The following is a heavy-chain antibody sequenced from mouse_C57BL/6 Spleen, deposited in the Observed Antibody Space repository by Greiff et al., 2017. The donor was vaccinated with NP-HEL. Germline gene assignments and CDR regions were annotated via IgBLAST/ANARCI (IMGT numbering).Heavy chain of an antibody. V-gene: IGHV1-81*01. D-gene: IGHD1-2*01. CDR1: GYTFTSYG. Sequence: QVQLQQSGAELARPGASVKLSCKASGYTFTSYGISWVKQRTGQGLEWIGEIYPRSGNTYYNEKFKGKATLTADKSSSPAYMELRSLTSEDSAVYFCARDGDYPFAYWGQGTLVTVSA. J-gene: IGHJ3*01. CDR3: ARDGDYPFAY. CDR2: IYPRSGNT.